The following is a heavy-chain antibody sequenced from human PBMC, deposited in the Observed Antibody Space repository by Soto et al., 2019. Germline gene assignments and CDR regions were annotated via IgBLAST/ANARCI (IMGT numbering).Heavy chain of an antibody. CDR1: GFTVSSNY. CDR3: ASSFCGGDCYPLNFDY. D-gene: IGHD2-21*02. V-gene: IGHV3-53*01. Sequence: GGSLRLSCAASGFTVSSNYMSWVRQAPGKGLEWVSVIYSGGSTYYADSVKGRFTISRDNSKNTLYLQMNSLRAEDTAVYYCASSFCGGDCYPLNFDYWGQGTLVTVSS. J-gene: IGHJ4*02. CDR2: IYSGGST.